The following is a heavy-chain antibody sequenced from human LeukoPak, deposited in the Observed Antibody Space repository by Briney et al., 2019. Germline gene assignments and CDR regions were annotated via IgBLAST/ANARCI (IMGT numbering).Heavy chain of an antibody. CDR2: MNPNSGNT. J-gene: IGHJ4*02. CDR1: GYTFTSYD. D-gene: IGHD3-10*01. V-gene: IGHV1-8*01. CDR3: ARGQSSDGYGSGPDFDY. Sequence: ASVKVSCKASGYTFTSYDINWVRQATGQGLEWMGWMNPNSGNTGYAQKFQGRVTMTRNTSISTAYMELSSLRSEDPAVYYCARGQSSDGYGSGPDFDYWGQGTLVTVSS.